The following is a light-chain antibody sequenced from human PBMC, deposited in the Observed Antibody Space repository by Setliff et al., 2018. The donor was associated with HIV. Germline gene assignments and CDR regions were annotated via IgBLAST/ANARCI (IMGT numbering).Light chain of an antibody. CDR1: SSDVGSYNL. CDR3: CSYAGSRIFYV. Sequence: QSVLTQPASVSGSPGQSITISCTGTSSDVGSYNLVSWYQQHPGKAPKLMIYDVSKRPSGVSNRFSGSKSGNTASLTISGLQAEDEADYYCCSYAGSRIFYVFGTGTKVTVL. J-gene: IGLJ1*01. V-gene: IGLV2-23*02. CDR2: DVS.